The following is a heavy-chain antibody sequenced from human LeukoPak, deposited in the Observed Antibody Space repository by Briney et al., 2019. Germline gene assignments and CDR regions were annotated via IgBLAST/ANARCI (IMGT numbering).Heavy chain of an antibody. V-gene: IGHV5-51*01. Sequence: GESLKISCKGFGYRFTSYWIGWVRQMPGKGLEWMGIIYPGDSDTRYSPSFQGQVTISADKSISTAYLQWSSLKASDTAMYYCARVYYYDSSGYYLGPIDYWGQGTLVTVSS. D-gene: IGHD3-22*01. CDR1: GYRFTSYW. J-gene: IGHJ4*02. CDR2: IYPGDSDT. CDR3: ARVYYYDSSGYYLGPIDY.